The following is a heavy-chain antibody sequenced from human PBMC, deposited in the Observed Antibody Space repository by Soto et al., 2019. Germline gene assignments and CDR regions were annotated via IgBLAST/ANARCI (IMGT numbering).Heavy chain of an antibody. J-gene: IGHJ6*03. Sequence: ASVKVSCKASGDTFTGYYMHWVRQAPGQGLEWMGWINPNSGGTNYAQKFQGWVTMTRDTSISTAYMELSRLRSDDTAVYYCARGSVTTDYMDVWGKGTTVTVSS. D-gene: IGHD2-21*02. CDR2: INPNSGGT. V-gene: IGHV1-2*04. CDR3: ARGSVTTDYMDV. CDR1: GDTFTGYY.